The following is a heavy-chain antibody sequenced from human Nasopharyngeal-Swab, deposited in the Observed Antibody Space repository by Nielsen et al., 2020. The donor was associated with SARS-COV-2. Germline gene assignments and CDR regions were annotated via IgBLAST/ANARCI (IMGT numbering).Heavy chain of an antibody. D-gene: IGHD1-26*01. V-gene: IGHV3-74*01. CDR1: RFTFNNYW. CDR2: ISSDGSTT. J-gene: IGHJ5*02. Sequence: GESLKISCAASRFTFNNYWMHWVRQAPGKGLEWVSRISSDGSTTSYADSVRGRFTISRDNAKNTLYLQMNSLRAEDTAVYYCAGDRYSTTNWFDPWGQGTLVTVSS. CDR3: AGDRYSTTNWFDP.